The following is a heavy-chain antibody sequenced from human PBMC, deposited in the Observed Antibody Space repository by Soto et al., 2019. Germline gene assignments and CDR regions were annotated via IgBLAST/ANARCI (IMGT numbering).Heavy chain of an antibody. D-gene: IGHD3-16*01. J-gene: IGHJ5*02. Sequence: GGSLRLSCAASGFTFSSYGMHWVRQAPGKGLEWVAVIWYDGSNKYYADSVKGRFTISRDNSKNTLYLQMNSLRAEDTAVYYCARDSVWGIAAPKNWFDPWGQGTLVTVSS. CDR3: ARDSVWGIAAPKNWFDP. CDR2: IWYDGSNK. CDR1: GFTFSSYG. V-gene: IGHV3-33*01.